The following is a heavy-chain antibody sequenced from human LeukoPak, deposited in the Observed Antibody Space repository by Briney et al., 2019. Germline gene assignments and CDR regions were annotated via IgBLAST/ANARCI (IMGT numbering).Heavy chain of an antibody. CDR2: ISGSGGST. V-gene: IGHV3-23*01. Sequence: GGSLRLSCAASGFTFSSYAMSWVRQAPGKGLEWVSAISGSGGSTYYADSVKGRFTISRDNSKNTLYLQMNSLRAGDTAVYYCAKCPLGEYYDILTGYYQRYYYYGMDVWGQGTTVTVSS. J-gene: IGHJ6*02. CDR3: AKCPLGEYYDILTGYYQRYYYYGMDV. D-gene: IGHD3-9*01. CDR1: GFTFSSYA.